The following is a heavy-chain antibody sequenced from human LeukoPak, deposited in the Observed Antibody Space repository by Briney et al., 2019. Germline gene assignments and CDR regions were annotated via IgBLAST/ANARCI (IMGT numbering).Heavy chain of an antibody. D-gene: IGHD3-3*01. Sequence: GGSLRLSCAASGFTFSDYYMSWIRQAPGKGLEWVSYISSSGSTIYYADSVKGRFTISRDSAKNSLYLQMNSLRAEDTAVYYCARVRITIFGVVSSFYYMDVWGKGTTVTVSS. V-gene: IGHV3-11*01. CDR2: ISSSGSTI. J-gene: IGHJ6*03. CDR3: ARVRITIFGVVSSFYYMDV. CDR1: GFTFSDYY.